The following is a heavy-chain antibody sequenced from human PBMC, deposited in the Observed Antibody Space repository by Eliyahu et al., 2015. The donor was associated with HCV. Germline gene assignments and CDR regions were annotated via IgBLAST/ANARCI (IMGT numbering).Heavy chain of an antibody. CDR2: ISSSGSTI. J-gene: IGHJ6*03. Sequence: QVQLVESGGGLVKPGGSLRLSCAASGFTFSXYYMSWIRQAPGKGLEWVSYISSSGSTIYYADSVKGRFTISRDNAKNSLYLQMNSLRAEDTAVYYCARPATTVTHYYYYYYMDVWGKGTTVTVSS. CDR1: GFTFSXYY. CDR3: ARPATTVTHYYYYYYMDV. D-gene: IGHD4-17*01. V-gene: IGHV3-11*04.